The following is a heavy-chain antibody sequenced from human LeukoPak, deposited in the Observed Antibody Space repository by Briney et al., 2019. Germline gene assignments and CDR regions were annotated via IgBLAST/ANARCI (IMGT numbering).Heavy chain of an antibody. Sequence: GGSLRLSCAISGFTVSSSDMSCVRQAPGKGLEWVSASYRGGDTYYADSAKGRFTISRDNSKNTLYLQMNSLRAEDTAVYYCARHREISSRDFEYWGQGTLVTVSS. V-gene: IGHV3-53*01. CDR2: SYRGGDT. J-gene: IGHJ4*02. D-gene: IGHD1-14*01. CDR1: GFTVSSSD. CDR3: ARHREISSRDFEY.